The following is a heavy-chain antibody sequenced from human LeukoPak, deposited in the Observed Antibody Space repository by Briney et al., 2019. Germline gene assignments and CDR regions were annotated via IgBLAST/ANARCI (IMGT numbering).Heavy chain of an antibody. D-gene: IGHD2-15*01. CDR2: IKQDGSEK. V-gene: IGHV3-7*03. CDR3: ARVPVVVAATHYFDY. CDR1: GFTFSSYW. Sequence: GGSLRLSCAASGFTFSSYWMSWARQAPGKGLEWVANIKQDGSEKYYVDSVKGRFTISRDNVKNSLYLQMNSLRAEDTAVYYCARVPVVVAATHYFDYWGQGTLVTVSS. J-gene: IGHJ4*02.